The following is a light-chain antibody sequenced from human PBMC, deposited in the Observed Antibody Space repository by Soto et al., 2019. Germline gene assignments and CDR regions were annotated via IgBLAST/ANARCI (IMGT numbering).Light chain of an antibody. V-gene: IGLV2-14*01. CDR2: EVS. J-gene: IGLJ3*02. Sequence: QSALTQPASVSGSPGQSITIYCTGTSSDVGGYNYVSWYQQHPGKAPKLMIYEVSNRPSGVSNRFSGSKSGNTASLTISGLQAEDEADYYCSSYTSSSTQVFGGGTQLTVL. CDR1: SSDVGGYNY. CDR3: SSYTSSSTQV.